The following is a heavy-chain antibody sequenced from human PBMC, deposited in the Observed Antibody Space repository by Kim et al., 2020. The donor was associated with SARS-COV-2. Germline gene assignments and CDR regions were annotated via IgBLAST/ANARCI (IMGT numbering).Heavy chain of an antibody. CDR2: ISSSGSTI. J-gene: IGHJ4*02. D-gene: IGHD6-13*01. CDR3: ARDPVTAPQYSSSWTPGY. V-gene: IGHV3-48*03. Sequence: GGSLRLSCAASGFTFSSYEMNWVRQAPGKGLEWVSYISSSGSTIYYADSVKGRFTISRDNAKNSLYLQMNSLRAEDTAVYYCARDPVTAPQYSSSWTPGYWGQGTLVTVSS. CDR1: GFTFSSYE.